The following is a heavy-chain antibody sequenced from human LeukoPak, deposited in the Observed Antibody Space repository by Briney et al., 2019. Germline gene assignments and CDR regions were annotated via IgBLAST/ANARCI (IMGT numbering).Heavy chain of an antibody. Sequence: GGSLRLSCAASGFTFSSYAMSWVRQAPGKGLEWVSAISGSGGSIYYADSVKGRFTISRDNAKNSLYLQMNSLRAEDTAVYYCARASYGDTQTAYDYWGQGTLVTVSS. J-gene: IGHJ4*02. CDR3: ARASYGDTQTAYDY. CDR1: GFTFSSYA. D-gene: IGHD4-17*01. CDR2: ISGSGGSI. V-gene: IGHV3-23*01.